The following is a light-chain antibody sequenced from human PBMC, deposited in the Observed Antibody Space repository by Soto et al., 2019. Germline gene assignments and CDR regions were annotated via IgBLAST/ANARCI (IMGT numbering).Light chain of an antibody. CDR3: QQYFSTRT. Sequence: IVMTHSPDSLAVSLGERATINCKSSQSLLYSSNNKNYLAWYQQKPGQPPRLLIYWASIRESGVPDRFSGSESGTDFTLTISSLQAEDVAVYYCQQYFSTRTFGQGTKVDIK. V-gene: IGKV4-1*01. CDR2: WAS. CDR1: QSLLYSSNNKNY. J-gene: IGKJ1*01.